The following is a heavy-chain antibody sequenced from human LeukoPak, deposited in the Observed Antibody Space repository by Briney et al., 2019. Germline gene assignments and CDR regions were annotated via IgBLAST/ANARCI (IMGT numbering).Heavy chain of an antibody. CDR3: ARDLAGGFDY. Sequence: PGGSLRLSCAAFGFTVSSNYMSWVRQAPGKGLEWVSVIYSGGSTYYADSVKGRFTISRDNSKNTLYLQMNSLRAEDTAVYYCARDLAGGFDYWGQGTLVTVSS. V-gene: IGHV3-66*01. D-gene: IGHD6-19*01. CDR1: GFTVSSNY. J-gene: IGHJ4*02. CDR2: IYSGGST.